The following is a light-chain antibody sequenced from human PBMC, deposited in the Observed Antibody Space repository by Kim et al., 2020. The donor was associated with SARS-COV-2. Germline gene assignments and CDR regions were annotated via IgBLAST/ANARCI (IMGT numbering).Light chain of an antibody. CDR2: GAS. J-gene: IGKJ2*01. Sequence: PGARAPPSSRARESVSANLACYRSRPGQAPRLLIYGASTRATGIRARFSGSGSGTDFTLPIRSLQSEDFAVYYCQHYENWPPMYTFGQGTKLEI. V-gene: IGKV3-15*01. CDR3: QHYENWPPMYT. CDR1: ESVSAN.